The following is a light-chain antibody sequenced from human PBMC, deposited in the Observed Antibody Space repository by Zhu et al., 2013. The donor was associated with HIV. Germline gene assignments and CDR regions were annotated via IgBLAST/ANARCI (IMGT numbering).Light chain of an antibody. CDR3: QQYYSFPWT. J-gene: IGKJ1*01. V-gene: IGKV1-39*01. CDR1: QSITSQTITHY. CDR2: AAS. Sequence: DIQMTQSPSSLSASVGDRVTITCRASQSITSQTITHYLNWYQQKADKAPKLLIHAASGLQSGVPSRFSGSGSGTDFTLTISCLQSEDFATYYCQQYYSFPWTFGQGTKVEIK.